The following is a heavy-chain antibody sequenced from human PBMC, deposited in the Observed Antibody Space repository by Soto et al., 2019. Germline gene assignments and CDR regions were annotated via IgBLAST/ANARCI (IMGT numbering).Heavy chain of an antibody. D-gene: IGHD4-17*01. Sequence: EVELVESGGVLVKPGGSLRLSCAASGFAFSNAWITWVRQAPGKALEWVGRIRSQIDGGTTDYAAPVKGRFTISRDDTKNTLYLQMNSLKTEETAVYYCTTVAYGEYVSDYWGQGTLVTVSS. V-gene: IGHV3-15*01. J-gene: IGHJ4*02. CDR1: GFAFSNAW. CDR3: TTVAYGEYVSDY. CDR2: IRSQIDGGTT.